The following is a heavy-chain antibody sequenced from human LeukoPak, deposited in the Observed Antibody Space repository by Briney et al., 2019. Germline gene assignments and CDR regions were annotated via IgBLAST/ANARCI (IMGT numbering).Heavy chain of an antibody. CDR1: GYTFTGYY. CDR2: INPNSGGT. J-gene: IGHJ4*02. Sequence: ASVKVSCKASGYTFTGYYMHWVRQAPGQGLEWMGWINPNSGGTNYAQKFQGRVTMTRDTSISTAYMELSRLRSDDTAVYYCARGYLRGDSGYENDYWGQGTLVTVSS. D-gene: IGHD5-12*01. CDR3: ARGYLRGDSGYENDY. V-gene: IGHV1-2*02.